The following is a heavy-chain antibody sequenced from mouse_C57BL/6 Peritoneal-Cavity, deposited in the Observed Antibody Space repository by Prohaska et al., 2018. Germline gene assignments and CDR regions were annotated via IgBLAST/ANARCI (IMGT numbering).Heavy chain of an antibody. CDR1: GYSITSGYY. D-gene: IGHD2-3*01. J-gene: IGHJ2*01. Sequence: DVQLQDSGPVLVKPSQSLSLTCSVTGYSITSGYYWNWIRQFPGNKLEWMGYISYDGSNNYNPSLKNRISITSDTSKNQFFLKLNSVTTEDTATYYCASLYDGYSLDYWGQGTTLTVSS. CDR3: ASLYDGYSLDY. V-gene: IGHV3-6*01. CDR2: ISYDGSN.